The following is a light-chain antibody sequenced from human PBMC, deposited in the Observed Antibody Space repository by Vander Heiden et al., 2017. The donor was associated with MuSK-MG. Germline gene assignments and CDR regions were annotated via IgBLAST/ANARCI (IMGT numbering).Light chain of an antibody. Sequence: SYVLTQPPSVSVAPGQQATISCGGINIGIKSVHWYQQKPGQAPVLGVYDDSDRPSGIPERFSGSNSGNTATLTISRVEAGDEADYYCQVWDSSSLYVFGSGTKVTGL. CDR2: DDS. J-gene: IGLJ1*01. CDR3: QVWDSSSLYV. V-gene: IGLV3-21*02. CDR1: NIGIKS.